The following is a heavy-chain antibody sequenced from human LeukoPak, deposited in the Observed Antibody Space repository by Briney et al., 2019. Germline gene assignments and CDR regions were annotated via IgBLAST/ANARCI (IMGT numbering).Heavy chain of an antibody. CDR2: INPNSGGT. Sequence: GASVKVSCKASGYTFTGYYMHWVRQAPGQGLEWMGWINPNSGGTNYAQKFQGRVTMTRDTSISTAYMELSRLRSDDTAVYYCARRHPNSPWGYYGMDVWGQGTTVTVSS. D-gene: IGHD3-16*01. V-gene: IGHV1-2*02. CDR3: ARRHPNSPWGYYGMDV. CDR1: GYTFTGYY. J-gene: IGHJ6*02.